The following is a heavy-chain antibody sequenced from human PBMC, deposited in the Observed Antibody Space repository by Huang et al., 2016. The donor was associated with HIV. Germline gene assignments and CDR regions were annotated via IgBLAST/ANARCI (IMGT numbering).Heavy chain of an antibody. CDR3: VRGSSYTKRHWFDP. CDR1: GGSFDDYF. CDR2: VHRSGRT. Sequence: QVQLQQWGAGLLKPSETLSLTCAIYGGSFDDYFWAWLRQPPGKGLEWIGEVHRSGRTNNDPSLERQVTMSADTSNNQFALKLTSVTAADTGLYFCVRGSSYTKRHWFDPWGQGTLFTVSS. V-gene: IGHV4-34*01. J-gene: IGHJ5*02. D-gene: IGHD6-19*01.